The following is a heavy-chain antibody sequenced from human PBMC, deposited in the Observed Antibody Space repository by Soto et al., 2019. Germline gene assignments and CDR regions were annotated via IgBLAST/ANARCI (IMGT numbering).Heavy chain of an antibody. V-gene: IGHV3-72*01. D-gene: IGHD6-25*01. CDR1: GFILSDHY. Sequence: EVQLVESGGGLVQPGGSLRLSCAASGFILSDHYMDWVRQAPGKGLEWVGRSRNKANSYTTEYVASVKGRFTISRDESKNSLYLQMNSLRTGDTAVYYGARAAPPFQHWGQGTLVTVSS. CDR3: ARAAPPFQH. CDR2: SRNKANSYTT. J-gene: IGHJ1*01.